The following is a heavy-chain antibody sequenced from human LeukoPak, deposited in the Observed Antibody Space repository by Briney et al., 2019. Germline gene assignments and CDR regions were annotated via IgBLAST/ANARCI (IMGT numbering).Heavy chain of an antibody. CDR1: GFTFSSYA. Sequence: GGSLRLSCAASGFTFSSYAMSWVRQSPGKGLEWVSAISGSGGSTYYADSVKGRFTISRDNSKNTLYLQMNSLRAEDTAVYYCANPRYGSGSYPLDYWGQGNLVTVSS. CDR2: ISGSGGST. V-gene: IGHV3-23*01. CDR3: ANPRYGSGSYPLDY. D-gene: IGHD3-10*01. J-gene: IGHJ4*02.